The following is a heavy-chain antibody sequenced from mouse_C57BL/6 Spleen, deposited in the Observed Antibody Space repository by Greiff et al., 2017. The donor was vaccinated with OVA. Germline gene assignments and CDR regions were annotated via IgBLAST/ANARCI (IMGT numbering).Heavy chain of an antibody. V-gene: IGHV1-62-2*01. CDR2: FYPGSGSI. J-gene: IGHJ3*01. D-gene: IGHD2-4*01. Sequence: VQRVESGAELVKPGASVKLSCKASGYTFTEYTIHWVKQRSGQGLAWIGWFYPGSGSIKYNEKFKDKATLTADKSSSTVYMELSRVTSEDSAVYFCARHEGGGYEYDVGCDYWGQGTLVTVSA. CDR3: ARHEGGGYEYDVGCDY. CDR1: GYTFTEYT.